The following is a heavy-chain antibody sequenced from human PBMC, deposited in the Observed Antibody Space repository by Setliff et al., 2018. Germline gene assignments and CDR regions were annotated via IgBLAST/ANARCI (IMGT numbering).Heavy chain of an antibody. CDR3: AKDSTGRDAFDI. J-gene: IGHJ3*02. V-gene: IGHV3-23*01. Sequence: GGSLRLSCAASGFTFSSYAMNWVRQAPGKGLEWVSGIRSNGGATYYAHSVKGRFTISRDNSKSTLYLELDSLRAEDTAIYYCAKDSTGRDAFDIWGHGTMVTVSS. CDR1: GFTFSSYA. CDR2: IRSNGGAT.